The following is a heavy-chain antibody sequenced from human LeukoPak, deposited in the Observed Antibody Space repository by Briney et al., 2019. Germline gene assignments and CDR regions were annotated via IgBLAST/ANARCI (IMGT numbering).Heavy chain of an antibody. CDR3: ARSQYSGSYSNFDP. V-gene: IGHV1-2*02. D-gene: IGHD1-26*01. CDR1: GYTFTGYY. Sequence: GASVKVSCKASGYTFTGYYMHWVRQAPGQGLEWMGWINPNSGGTNYAQKFQGRVTMTRDKSIRTAYMELSRLTSDDTAVYYCARSQYSGSYSNFDPWGQGTLVTVSS. J-gene: IGHJ5*02. CDR2: INPNSGGT.